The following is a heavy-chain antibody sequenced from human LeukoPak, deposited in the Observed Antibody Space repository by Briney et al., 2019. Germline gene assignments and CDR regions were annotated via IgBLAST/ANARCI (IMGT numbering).Heavy chain of an antibody. J-gene: IGHJ4*02. CDR2: IWYDGSNK. CDR1: GFTFSSFG. Sequence: GGSLRLSCAASGFTFSSFGMHWVRQAPGKGLEWVAVIWYDGSNKYYADSMKGRFTISRGNSKNTLYLQMNSLRAEDTAVYYCGRVGYRSGWFFIDYWGQGTLVTVSS. V-gene: IGHV3-33*01. D-gene: IGHD6-19*01. CDR3: GRVGYRSGWFFIDY.